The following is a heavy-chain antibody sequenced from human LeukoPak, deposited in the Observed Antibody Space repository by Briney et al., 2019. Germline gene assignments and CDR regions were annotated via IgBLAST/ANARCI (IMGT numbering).Heavy chain of an antibody. J-gene: IGHJ6*02. CDR3: ARVERLHDYYYYGMDV. CDR1: GYTFTSYD. CDR2: MNPNSGNT. V-gene: IGHV1-8*01. D-gene: IGHD3-3*01. Sequence: ASVKVSCKASGYTFTSYDINWVRQATGQGLEWMGWMNPNSGNTGYAQKFQGRVTMTRNTSISTAYMELSSLRFEDTAVYYCARVERLHDYYYYGMDVWGQGTTVTVSS.